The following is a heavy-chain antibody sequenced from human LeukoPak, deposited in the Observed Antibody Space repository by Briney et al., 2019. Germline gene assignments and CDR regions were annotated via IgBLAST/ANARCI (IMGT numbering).Heavy chain of an antibody. CDR2: ISAYNGDT. Sequence: ASVNVSCKASGYTFTSYGISWVRQAPGQGLEWMGWISAYNGDTNYAQKLQGRVTMTTDTSTSTAYMELRSLRSDDTAVYYCARMTVLLWFGEFDNWGQGTLVTVSS. J-gene: IGHJ4*02. CDR3: ARMTVLLWFGEFDN. D-gene: IGHD3-10*01. V-gene: IGHV1-18*04. CDR1: GYTFTSYG.